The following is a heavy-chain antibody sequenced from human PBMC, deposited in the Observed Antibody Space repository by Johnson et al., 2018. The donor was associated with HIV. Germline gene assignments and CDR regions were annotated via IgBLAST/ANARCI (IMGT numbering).Heavy chain of an antibody. CDR1: GFTFDDYG. J-gene: IGHJ3*02. D-gene: IGHD3-22*01. CDR3: ARDPTYYYDSSGYIQGGAFDI. V-gene: IGHV3-20*04. Sequence: EVQLVESGGVVVQPGGSLRLSCAASGFTFDDYGMSWVRQAPGKGLEWVSGINWNGGSTGYAASVTGRFPISRDNAKNSLYLQMNSLRAEDTAVYYCARDPTYYYDSSGYIQGGAFDIWGQGTMVTVSS. CDR2: INWNGGST.